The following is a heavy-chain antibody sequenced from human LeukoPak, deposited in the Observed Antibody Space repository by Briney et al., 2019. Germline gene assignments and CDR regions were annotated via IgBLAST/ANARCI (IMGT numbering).Heavy chain of an antibody. V-gene: IGHV4-39*01. J-gene: IGHJ4*02. Sequence: MASETLSLTCTVSGGSISSSSYYWGWIRQPPGKGLGWIGSIYYSGSTYYNPSLKSRVTISVDTSKNQFSLKLSSVTAADTAVYYCARVYSSGWFDYWGQGTLVTVSS. CDR3: ARVYSSGWFDY. D-gene: IGHD6-19*01. CDR1: GGSISSSSYY. CDR2: IYYSGST.